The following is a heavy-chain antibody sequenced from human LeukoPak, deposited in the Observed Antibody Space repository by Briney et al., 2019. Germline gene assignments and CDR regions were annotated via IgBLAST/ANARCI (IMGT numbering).Heavy chain of an antibody. J-gene: IGHJ4*02. D-gene: IGHD3-22*01. CDR3: ARYYESSGYLFYYFDY. V-gene: IGHV4-38-2*01. CDR1: GYSISSGYY. Sequence: SETLSLTCAVSGYSISSGYYWGWIRQPPGKGLEWIGSIYHSGSTYYNPSLKSRVTISVDTSKNQFSLKLSSVTAADTAVYYCARYYESSGYLFYYFDYWGQGTLVTVSS. CDR2: IYHSGST.